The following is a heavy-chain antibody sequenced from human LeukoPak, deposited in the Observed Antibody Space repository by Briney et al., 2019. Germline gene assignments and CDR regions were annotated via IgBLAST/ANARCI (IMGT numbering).Heavy chain of an antibody. J-gene: IGHJ4*02. Sequence: GASVKVSCKASGYTFTGYYMHWVRQAPGQGLEWMGRINPNSGGTNYAQKFHGRVTMTRDTSISTAYMELSRLRSDDTAVYYCASLAVDYYDSCGYWGQGTLVTVSS. D-gene: IGHD3-22*01. V-gene: IGHV1-2*06. CDR3: ASLAVDYYDSCGY. CDR2: INPNSGGT. CDR1: GYTFTGYY.